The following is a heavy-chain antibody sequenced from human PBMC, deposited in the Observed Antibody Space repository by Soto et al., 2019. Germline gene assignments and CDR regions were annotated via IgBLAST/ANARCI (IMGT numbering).Heavy chain of an antibody. CDR1: GYTFTSYD. D-gene: IGHD3-9*01. J-gene: IGHJ6*03. V-gene: IGHV1-8*01. CDR2: MNPNSGNT. CDR3: ARELVRHYDFLTGYYHYYYYMDV. Sequence: QVQLVQSGAEVKKPGASVKVSCKASGYTFTSYDINWVRQATGQGLEWMGWMNPNSGNTGYAQKFQGRVTMTSNTSSSTGYMQLSSLRSEDTAVYYCARELVRHYDFLTGYYHYYYYMDVWGKGTTVTVSS.